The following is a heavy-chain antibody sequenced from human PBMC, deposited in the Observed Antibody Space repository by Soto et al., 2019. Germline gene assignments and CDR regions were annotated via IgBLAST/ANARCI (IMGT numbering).Heavy chain of an antibody. CDR3: AREGQQLVSGNYYYGMDV. D-gene: IGHD6-13*01. J-gene: IGHJ6*02. CDR1: GFTFSSYA. CDR2: ISYDGSNI. Sequence: QVQLVESGGGVVQPGRSLRLSCAASGFTFSSYAMHWVRQAPGKGLEWVAVISYDGSNIYYADSVKGRFTISRDNSKNTLYLQMNSLRAEDTAVYYCAREGQQLVSGNYYYGMDVWGQGTTVTVSS. V-gene: IGHV3-30-3*01.